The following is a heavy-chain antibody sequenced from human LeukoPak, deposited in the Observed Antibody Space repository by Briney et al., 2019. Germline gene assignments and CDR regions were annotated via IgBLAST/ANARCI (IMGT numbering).Heavy chain of an antibody. CDR3: AEQLTTDAFDI. V-gene: IGHV1-69*06. D-gene: IGHD3-22*01. J-gene: IGHJ3*02. CDR1: GGTFSSYA. Sequence: SVKVSCKASGGTFSSYAISWVRQAPGQGLEWMGGIIPIFGTANYAQRFQGRVTITADKSTSTAYMELSSLRSEDTAVYYCAEQLTTDAFDIWGQGTMVTVSS. CDR2: IIPIFGTA.